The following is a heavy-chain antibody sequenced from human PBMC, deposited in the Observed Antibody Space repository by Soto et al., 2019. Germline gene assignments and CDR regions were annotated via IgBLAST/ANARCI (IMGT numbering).Heavy chain of an antibody. V-gene: IGHV3-33*01. J-gene: IGHJ3*02. CDR3: ARDAYYYGDAFDI. CDR2: IWYDGSNK. CDR1: GFTFSSYG. Sequence: QVQLVESGGGVVQPGRSLRLSCAASGFTFSSYGMHWVRQAPGKGLEWVAVIWYDGSNKYYADSVKGRFTISRDNSKNTLYLQMNSLRAEDTAVYYCARDAYYYGDAFDIWGQGTMVTVSS. D-gene: IGHD3-10*01.